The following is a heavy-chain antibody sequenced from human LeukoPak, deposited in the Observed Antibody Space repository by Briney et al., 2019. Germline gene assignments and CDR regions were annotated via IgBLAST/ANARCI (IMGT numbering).Heavy chain of an antibody. D-gene: IGHD2-15*01. V-gene: IGHV3-21*01. CDR1: GFTFSSYS. Sequence: GGSLRLSCAASGFTFSSYSMNWVRQAPGKGLEWVSSISSSSSYIYYADSVKGRFTISRDNAKNSLYLQMNSLRAEDTAVYYCARAGGHCSGGSCRESWFDPWDQGTLVTVSS. CDR2: ISSSSSYI. CDR3: ARAGGHCSGGSCRESWFDP. J-gene: IGHJ5*02.